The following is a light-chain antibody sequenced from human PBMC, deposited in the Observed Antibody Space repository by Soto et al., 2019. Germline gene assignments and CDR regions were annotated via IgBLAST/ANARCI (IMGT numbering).Light chain of an antibody. CDR2: DAS. J-gene: IGKJ2*01. V-gene: IGKV3-11*01. CDR1: QSVSSY. Sequence: EIVLTQSPATLSLSPGERATLSYRASQSVSSYLAWYQQKPGQAPRLLIYDASSRATGIPARFSGSGSGTDFTLTISSLEPEDFAVYYCQQRSNWYTFGQGTKLEIK. CDR3: QQRSNWYT.